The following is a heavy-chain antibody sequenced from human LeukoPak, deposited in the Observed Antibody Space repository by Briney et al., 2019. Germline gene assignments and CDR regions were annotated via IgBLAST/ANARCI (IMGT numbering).Heavy chain of an antibody. CDR1: GFTVSSNY. Sequence: GGSLRLSCAASGFTVSSNYMSWIRQAPGKGLEWVSYISSSGSTIYYADSVKGRFTISRDNAKNSLYLQMNSLRAEDTAVYYCARDPYSSSWFDYWGQGTLVTVSS. D-gene: IGHD6-13*01. J-gene: IGHJ4*02. CDR3: ARDPYSSSWFDY. V-gene: IGHV3-11*01. CDR2: ISSSGSTI.